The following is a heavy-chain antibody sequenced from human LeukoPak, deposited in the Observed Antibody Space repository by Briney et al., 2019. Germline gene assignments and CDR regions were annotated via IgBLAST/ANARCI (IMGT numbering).Heavy chain of an antibody. CDR2: ISAYNGNT. D-gene: IGHD3-22*01. CDR3: ARDPLTYYPDTSGYSCYFDY. CDR1: GYTFTSYG. J-gene: IGHJ4*02. V-gene: IGHV1-18*01. Sequence: ASVKVSCKASGYTFTSYGISWVRQAPGQGLEWMGWISAYNGNTNYAQKLQGRVTMTTDTSTSTAYMELRSLRSDDTAVYYCARDPLTYYPDTSGYSCYFDYWGQGTLVTVYS.